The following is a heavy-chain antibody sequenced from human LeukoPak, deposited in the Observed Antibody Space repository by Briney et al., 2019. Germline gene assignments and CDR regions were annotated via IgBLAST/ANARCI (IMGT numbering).Heavy chain of an antibody. V-gene: IGHV1-46*01. CDR3: ARDPWIQPGGDAFDI. J-gene: IGHJ3*02. CDR1: GYTFTSYY. D-gene: IGHD5-18*01. CDR2: INPSGGST. Sequence: ASVKVSCKASGYTFTSYYMHWVRQAPGQGLEWMGIINPSGGSTSYAQKFQGRVTMTRDTSTSTVYMELSSLRSEDTAVYYCARDPWIQPGGDAFDIWGQGTMVTVSS.